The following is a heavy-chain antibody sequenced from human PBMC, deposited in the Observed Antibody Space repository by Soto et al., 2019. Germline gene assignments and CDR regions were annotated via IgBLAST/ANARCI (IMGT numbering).Heavy chain of an antibody. D-gene: IGHD3-22*01. CDR3: ARDWRSYDSGGYSPSTSSFDY. J-gene: IGHJ4*02. CDR2: ISAYNGNT. V-gene: IGHV1-18*04. Sequence: GSSVKVSCKASGYPFTSYGISWVRQAPGQGLEWMGWISAYNGNTNYAQKLQGRVTMTTDTSTSTAYMELRSLRSDDTAVYYCARDWRSYDSGGYSPSTSSFDYWGQGTRVTVSS. CDR1: GYPFTSYG.